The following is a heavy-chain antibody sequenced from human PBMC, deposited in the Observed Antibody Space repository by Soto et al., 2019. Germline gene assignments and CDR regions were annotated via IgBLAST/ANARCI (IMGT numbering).Heavy chain of an antibody. D-gene: IGHD6-19*01. J-gene: IGHJ6*02. CDR1: GFTFSSYG. Sequence: LRLSCAASGFTFSSYGMHWVRQAPGKGLEWVAVISYDGRNKYYADAVKGRFTISRDNSKNTLYLQMSSLRAEETAVYYCVKDGSSGWHYFYDMDVWGQGTTVTVSS. V-gene: IGHV3-30*18. CDR3: VKDGSSGWHYFYDMDV. CDR2: ISYDGRNK.